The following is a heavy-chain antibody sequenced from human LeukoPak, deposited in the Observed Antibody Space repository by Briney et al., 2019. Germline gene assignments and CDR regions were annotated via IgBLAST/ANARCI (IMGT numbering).Heavy chain of an antibody. CDR2: ISGSDGNT. J-gene: IGHJ4*02. CDR1: GFTFNNHA. CDR3: AKDNTIAVAGIFDY. D-gene: IGHD6-19*01. Sequence: GGSLRLSCAASGFTFNNHALSWVRQAPGKGLEWVSGISGSDGNTYYADSVKGRFTISRDKSKSTLYLQINSLRAEDTAVYYCAKDNTIAVAGIFDYWGQGTLVTVSS. V-gene: IGHV3-23*01.